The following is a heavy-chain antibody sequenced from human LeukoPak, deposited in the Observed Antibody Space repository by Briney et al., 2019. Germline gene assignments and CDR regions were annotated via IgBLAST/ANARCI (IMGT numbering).Heavy chain of an antibody. CDR1: GGSISTYY. Sequence: PSEALSHTCTVSGGSISTYYWSWIRQPPGKGLEWIGNIDYSGSTNYNPSLRSRVTISEDTSKNQFSLKLTSVIAADTAVYYCARDRPLYGMDVWGQGTTVTVSS. CDR2: IDYSGST. V-gene: IGHV4-59*01. D-gene: IGHD6-6*01. J-gene: IGHJ6*02. CDR3: ARDRPLYGMDV.